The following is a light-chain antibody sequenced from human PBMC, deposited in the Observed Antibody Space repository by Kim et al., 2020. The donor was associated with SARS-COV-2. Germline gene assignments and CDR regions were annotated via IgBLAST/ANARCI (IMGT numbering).Light chain of an antibody. CDR2: QDS. CDR3: QAWDSSRVV. J-gene: IGLJ2*01. V-gene: IGLV3-1*01. CDR1: KLGDKY. Sequence: SVSQGQTASIPCSGDKLGDKYACWYQQKPGQSPVLVIYQDSKRPSGIPERFSGSNSGNTATLTISGTQAMDEADYYCQAWDSSRVVFGGGTQLTVL.